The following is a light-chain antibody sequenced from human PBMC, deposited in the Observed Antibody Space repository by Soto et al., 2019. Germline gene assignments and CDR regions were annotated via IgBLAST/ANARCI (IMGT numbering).Light chain of an antibody. CDR3: QHYSIWPPEVT. CDR2: DAS. V-gene: IGKV3-15*01. CDR1: QSVGTK. Sequence: KLMTRSPVALSFPPGERATLSSRASQSVGTKLAWYQQKPAQAPRLLIYDASTRATDVPARFSGSGSGTEFTLTISSLQSEDIGVYYCQHYSIWPPEVTFGGGTKVAIK. J-gene: IGKJ4*01.